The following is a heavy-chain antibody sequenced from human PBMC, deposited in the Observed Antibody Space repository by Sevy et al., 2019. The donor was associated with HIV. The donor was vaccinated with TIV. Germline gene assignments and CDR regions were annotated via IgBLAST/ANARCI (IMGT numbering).Heavy chain of an antibody. J-gene: IGHJ5*02. Sequence: SQTLSLTCAISGDSVSSNSAAWNWIRQSPSRGLEWLGRTYYRSKWYNDYAVSVKSRITINPDTSKNQFSLQLNSVTPEDTAVYYCARRLWNPSFRLPENWFDPWGQGTLVTVSS. V-gene: IGHV6-1*01. CDR2: TYYRSKWYN. CDR3: ARRLWNPSFRLPENWFDP. D-gene: IGHD1-1*01. CDR1: GDSVSSNSAA.